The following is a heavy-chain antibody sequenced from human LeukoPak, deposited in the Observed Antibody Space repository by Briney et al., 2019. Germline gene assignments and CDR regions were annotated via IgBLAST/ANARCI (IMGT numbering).Heavy chain of an antibody. CDR2: ISSTSNTI. J-gene: IGHJ4*02. V-gene: IGHV3-48*04. Sequence: GGSLRLSCAASGFTFSSYSMNWVRQAPGKGLEWVSYISSTSNTIHYADSVKGRFTISRDNAKNTLYLQMNSLRAEDTAVYYCARGPGAYCGGDCPDYWGQGILVTVSS. CDR1: GFTFSSYS. D-gene: IGHD2-21*02. CDR3: ARGPGAYCGGDCPDY.